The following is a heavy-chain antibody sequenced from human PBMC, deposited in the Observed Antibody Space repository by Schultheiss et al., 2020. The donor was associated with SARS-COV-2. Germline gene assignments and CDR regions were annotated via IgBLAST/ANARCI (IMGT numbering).Heavy chain of an antibody. CDR2: IYHSGST. D-gene: IGHD6-19*01. CDR3: ARMTYSSGWWNFDY. Sequence: GSLRLSCAVYGGSFSGYYWSWIRQPPGKGLEWIGSIYHSGSTNYNPSLKSRVTISVDTSKNQFSLKLSSVTAADTAVYYCARMTYSSGWWNFDYWGQGTLVTVSS. V-gene: IGHV4-34*01. J-gene: IGHJ4*02. CDR1: GGSFSGYY.